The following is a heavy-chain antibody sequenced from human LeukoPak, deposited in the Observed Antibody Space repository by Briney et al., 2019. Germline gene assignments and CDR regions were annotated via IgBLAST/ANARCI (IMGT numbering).Heavy chain of an antibody. CDR1: GYTFTTFW. V-gene: IGHV5-51*01. CDR2: IYPGDSDT. Sequence: GESLKISCKATGYTFTTFWIGWVRQMPGKDLERMGVIYPGDSDTRYSPSFQGQVTISADKSISTAYLQWTSLKASDTAMYYCARSEPRGRSFDIWGQGTMVTVSS. D-gene: IGHD1-14*01. J-gene: IGHJ3*02. CDR3: ARSEPRGRSFDI.